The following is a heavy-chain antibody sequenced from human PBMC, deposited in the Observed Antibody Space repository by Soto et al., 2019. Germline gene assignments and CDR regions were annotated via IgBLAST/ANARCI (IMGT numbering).Heavy chain of an antibody. CDR1: GFTFSSYV. D-gene: IGHD3-10*01. J-gene: IGHJ5*02. Sequence: EVQLLESGGGLVQPGGSLTLSCAASGFTFSSYVMTWVRQAPGKGLEWVSGISGGGGVSTYYADSVKGRFTISRDNSMNTLYLQMNRLRAEDTAVYYCAKDAISMVRGVNNWFDPWGRGTLVTVSS. CDR3: AKDAISMVRGVNNWFDP. V-gene: IGHV3-23*01. CDR2: ISGGGGVST.